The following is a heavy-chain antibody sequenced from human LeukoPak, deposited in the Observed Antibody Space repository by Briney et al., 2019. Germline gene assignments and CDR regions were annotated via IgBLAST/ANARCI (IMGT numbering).Heavy chain of an antibody. D-gene: IGHD3-3*01. CDR1: GFTFSSYG. CDR3: AKDPPLGYDFWSGYSTASGFDY. Sequence: GGSLRLSCAASGFTFSSYGMHWVRQAPGKGLEWVAFIRYDGSNKYYADSVKGRFTISRDNSKSTLYLQMNSLRAEDTAVYYCAKDPPLGYDFWSGYSTASGFDYWGQGTLVTVSS. J-gene: IGHJ4*02. V-gene: IGHV3-30*02. CDR2: IRYDGSNK.